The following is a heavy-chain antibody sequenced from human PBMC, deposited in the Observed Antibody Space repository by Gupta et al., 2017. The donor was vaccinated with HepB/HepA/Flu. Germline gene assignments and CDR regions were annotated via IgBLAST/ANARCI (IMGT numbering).Heavy chain of an antibody. Sequence: EAQLLESGGDWVQPGGSLRLSCEASGFIFRNYVMTWVRQAPGRGLELVASISNSGGSGYYADSVKGRFTISRDNSRKTVNVQMNSLRVEDTAVYYCAKVGAGASYYYYGMDVWGQGTTVTVSS. D-gene: IGHD3-10*01. J-gene: IGHJ6*02. CDR1: GFIFRNYV. CDR2: ISNSGGSG. V-gene: IGHV3-23*01. CDR3: AKVGAGASYYYYGMDV.